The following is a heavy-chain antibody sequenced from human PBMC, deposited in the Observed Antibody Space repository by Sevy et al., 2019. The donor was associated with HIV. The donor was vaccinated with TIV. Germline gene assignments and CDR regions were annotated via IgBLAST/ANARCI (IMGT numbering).Heavy chain of an antibody. CDR3: ARAFCTGGSCYSLAY. V-gene: IGHV1-18*01. D-gene: IGHD2-15*01. J-gene: IGHJ4*02. CDR2: ISAFNGDR. CDR1: GYTFTTYR. Sequence: ASVKVSCKASGYTFTTYRISWVRQAPGQGLEWMGWISAFNGDRDYAQKFQGRLTMTTDTSTSTAYMELRSLRSDDTAVYDCARAFCTGGSCYSLAYWGQGTLVTVSS.